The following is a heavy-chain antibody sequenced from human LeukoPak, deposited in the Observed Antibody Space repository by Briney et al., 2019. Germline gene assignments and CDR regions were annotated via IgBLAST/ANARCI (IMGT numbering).Heavy chain of an antibody. CDR2: IWYDGSNK. V-gene: IGHV3-33*01. CDR1: GFTFSSHG. CDR3: AVWGDDKKFVY. J-gene: IGHJ4*02. Sequence: GGSLRLSCAASGFTFSSHGMHWVRQAPGKGLEWVAVIWYDGSNKYYADSVKGRFTISRDNSKNTLYLQMNSLRAEDTAVYYCAVWGDDKKFVYWGQGTLVSVSS. D-gene: IGHD2-21*02.